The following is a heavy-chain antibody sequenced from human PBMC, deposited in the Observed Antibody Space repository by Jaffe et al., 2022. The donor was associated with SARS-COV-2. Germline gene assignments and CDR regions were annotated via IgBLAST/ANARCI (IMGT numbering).Heavy chain of an antibody. V-gene: IGHV3-9*01. D-gene: IGHD2-15*01. Sequence: EVQLVESGGGLVQPGRSLRLSCAASGFTFDDYAMHWVRQPPGKGLEWVAGISHNAGLIGYAASAQGRFTISRDNAKNSLYLQMNSLRVEDTALYYCARLYCSGGRCYGFFHLWGQGTLVTVSP. CDR1: GFTFDDYA. J-gene: IGHJ1*01. CDR2: ISHNAGLI. CDR3: ARLYCSGGRCYGFFHL.